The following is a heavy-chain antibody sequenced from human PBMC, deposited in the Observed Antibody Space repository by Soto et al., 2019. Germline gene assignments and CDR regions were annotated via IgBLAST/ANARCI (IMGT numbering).Heavy chain of an antibody. Sequence: ASVKVSCKVSGYTLTELSMHWVRQAPGKGLEWMGGFDPEDGETIYAQKFQGRVTMTEDTSTDTAYMELSSLRSEDTAVYYCATRLKAPAFPDFDYWGQGTLVTVSS. CDR2: FDPEDGET. CDR1: GYTLTELS. V-gene: IGHV1-24*01. CDR3: ATRLKAPAFPDFDY. D-gene: IGHD2-2*01. J-gene: IGHJ4*02.